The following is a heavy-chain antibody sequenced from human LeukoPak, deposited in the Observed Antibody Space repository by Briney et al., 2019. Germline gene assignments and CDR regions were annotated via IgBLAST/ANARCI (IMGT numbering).Heavy chain of an antibody. CDR1: GYTFTSYG. J-gene: IGHJ6*02. V-gene: IGHV1-18*01. Sequence: ASVKVPCKASGYTFTSYGISWVRQAPGQGLEWMGWISAYNGNTNYAQKLQGRVTMTTDTSTSTAYMELRSLRSDDTAVYYCARDYYGSGYYYYYGMDVWGQGTTVTVSS. CDR3: ARDYYGSGYYYYYGMDV. D-gene: IGHD3-10*01. CDR2: ISAYNGNT.